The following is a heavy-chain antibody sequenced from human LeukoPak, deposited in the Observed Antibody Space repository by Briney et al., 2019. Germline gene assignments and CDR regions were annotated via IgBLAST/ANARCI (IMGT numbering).Heavy chain of an antibody. D-gene: IGHD5-18*01. CDR3: ARDRAHLRIQLWLPY. CDR2: INPNSGGT. J-gene: IGHJ4*02. Sequence: ASVKVSCKASGYTFTGHYMHWVRQAPGQGLEWMGWINPNSGGTNYAQKFQGRVTMTRDTSISTAYMELSRLRSDDTAVYYCARDRAHLRIQLWLPYWGQGTLVTVSS. CDR1: GYTFTGHY. V-gene: IGHV1-2*02.